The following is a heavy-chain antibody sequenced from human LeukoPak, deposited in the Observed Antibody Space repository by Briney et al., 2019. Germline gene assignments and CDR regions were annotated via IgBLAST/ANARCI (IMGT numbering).Heavy chain of an antibody. CDR3: AKDIWITFGGVIGLFDY. CDR1: GFTFSSYA. D-gene: IGHD3-16*01. Sequence: AGGSLRLSCAAPGFTFSSYAMSWVRQAPGKGLEWVSAISGSGGSTYYADSVKGRFTISRDNSKNTLYLQMNSLRAEDTAVYYCAKDIWITFGGVIGLFDYWGQGTLVTVSS. V-gene: IGHV3-23*01. CDR2: ISGSGGST. J-gene: IGHJ4*02.